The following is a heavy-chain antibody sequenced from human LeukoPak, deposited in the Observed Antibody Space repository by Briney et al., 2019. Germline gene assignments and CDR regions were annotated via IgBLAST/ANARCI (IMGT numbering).Heavy chain of an antibody. Sequence: ASVKVSCKASGYTFTSYDINWVRQATGQGLEWLGWMNPNSGDTGYAQKFQGRVTITTDESTSTAYMELSSLRSEDTAVYYCAREGRDPVVPAATQFDYWGQGTLVTVSS. CDR2: MNPNSGDT. V-gene: IGHV1-8*01. D-gene: IGHD2-2*01. CDR1: GYTFTSYD. J-gene: IGHJ4*02. CDR3: AREGRDPVVPAATQFDY.